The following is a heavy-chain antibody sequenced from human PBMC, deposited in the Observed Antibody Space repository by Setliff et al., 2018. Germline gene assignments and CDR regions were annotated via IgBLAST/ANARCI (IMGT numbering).Heavy chain of an antibody. V-gene: IGHV4-39*07. J-gene: IGHJ5*02. CDR1: GGSISSSSYY. CDR2: IYYSGST. Sequence: SETLSLTCTVSGGSISSSSYYWGWIRQPPGKGLEWIGSIYYSGSTYYNPSLKSRVTISVDTSKNQFSLKLSSVTAADTAVYYCASGVPNYDLWSGYYTGSYWFDPWGQGTLVTVSS. CDR3: ASGVPNYDLWSGYYTGSYWFDP. D-gene: IGHD3-3*01.